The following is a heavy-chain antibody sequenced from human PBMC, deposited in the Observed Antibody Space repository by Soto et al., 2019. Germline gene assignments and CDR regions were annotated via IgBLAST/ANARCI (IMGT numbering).Heavy chain of an antibody. V-gene: IGHV1-69*12. CDR3: ASHWGQAKRYYYYGMDV. D-gene: IGHD7-27*01. CDR2: IIPIFGTA. J-gene: IGHJ6*02. Sequence: QVQLVQSGSEVKKPGSSVKVSCKASGGTFNSYAISWVRQAPGQGLEWMGGIIPIFGTADYAQKFQGRITITADESTSTAYMELSSLRFEDTAVYYCASHWGQAKRYYYYGMDVWGQGTTVTVSS. CDR1: GGTFNSYA.